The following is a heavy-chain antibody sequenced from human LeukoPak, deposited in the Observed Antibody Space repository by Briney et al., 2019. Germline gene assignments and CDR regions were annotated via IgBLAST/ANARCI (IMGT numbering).Heavy chain of an antibody. CDR2: ISGSGGST. J-gene: IGHJ6*02. V-gene: IGHV3-23*01. CDR1: GFTFSSYA. D-gene: IGHD6-19*01. Sequence: GGSLRLSCAASGFTFSSYAMSWVRQAPGKGLEWVSAISGSGGSTYYADSVKGRFTISRDNSKNTLYLQMNSLRAEGTAVYYCAKDKGSGWYSYYYYYYGMDVWGQGTTVTVSS. CDR3: AKDKGSGWYSYYYYYYGMDV.